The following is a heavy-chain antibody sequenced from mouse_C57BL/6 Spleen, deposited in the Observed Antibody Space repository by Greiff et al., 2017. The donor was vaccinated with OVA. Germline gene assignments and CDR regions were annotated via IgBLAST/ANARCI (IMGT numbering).Heavy chain of an antibody. CDR3: ARHEDYYDYDVGYYFDY. CDR2: FYPGSGSI. Sequence: VQLQQSGAELVKPGASVKLSCKASGYTFTEYTIHWVKQRSGQGLEWIGWFYPGSGSIKYNEKFKDKATLTADKSSSTVYMELSRLTSEDSAVYFCARHEDYYDYDVGYYFDYWGQGTTLTVSS. V-gene: IGHV1-62-2*01. D-gene: IGHD2-4*01. J-gene: IGHJ2*01. CDR1: GYTFTEYT.